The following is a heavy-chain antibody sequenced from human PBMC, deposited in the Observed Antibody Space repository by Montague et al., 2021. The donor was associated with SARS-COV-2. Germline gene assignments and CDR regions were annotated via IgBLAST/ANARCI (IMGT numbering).Heavy chain of an antibody. CDR3: ARGMIRGVATPVAY. D-gene: IGHD3-10*01. J-gene: IGHJ4*02. Sequence: SETLSLTCSVSCGSIISSGYYWGWIRQPPGKELEWIGNIYYSGTTYYNPSLQSRGTISVDTSKNHLSLRLSSVTAADTAVYFCARGMIRGVATPVAYGGQGSQGTGSS. V-gene: IGHV4-39*02. CDR1: CGSIISSGYY. CDR2: IYYSGTT.